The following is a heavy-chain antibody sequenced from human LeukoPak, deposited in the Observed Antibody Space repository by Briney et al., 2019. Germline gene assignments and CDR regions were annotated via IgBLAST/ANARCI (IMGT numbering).Heavy chain of an antibody. CDR1: GYTFTSYD. V-gene: IGHV1-8*01. CDR3: ASGIAAAGRTSRYYYYMDV. CDR2: MNPNSVNT. Sequence: ASVKVSCKASGYTFTSYDINWVRQATGQQLEWMGWMNPNSVNTGYAQKLKGRVNMTRNTSISAAYMELSSLRSEDTAVYYCASGIAAAGRTSRYYYYMDVWGKGTPVTISS. J-gene: IGHJ6*03. D-gene: IGHD6-13*01.